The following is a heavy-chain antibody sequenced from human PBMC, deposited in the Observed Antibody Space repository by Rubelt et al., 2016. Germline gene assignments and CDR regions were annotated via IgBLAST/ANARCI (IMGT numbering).Heavy chain of an antibody. CDR1: GGSITNYY. CDR2: IYYTGST. J-gene: IGHJ6*02. Sequence: GPGLIKPSETLSLTCTVSGGSITNYYWSWIRQPPGKGLDWIGYIYYTGSTNYNPSLQSRVTVSVDTPKNQISLKLTSVTAADTAVYYCARGLVLRYFDWLQYLDVWGQGTTVTVSS. CDR3: ARGLVLRYFDWLQYLDV. V-gene: IGHV4-59*08. D-gene: IGHD3-9*01.